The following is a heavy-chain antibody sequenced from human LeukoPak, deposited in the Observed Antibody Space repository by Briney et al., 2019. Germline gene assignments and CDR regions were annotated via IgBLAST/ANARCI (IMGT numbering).Heavy chain of an antibody. V-gene: IGHV4-61*02. D-gene: IGHD3-10*01. CDR3: ARDAWFGAGRTFDY. CDR1: GGSIISSSYY. J-gene: IGHJ4*02. Sequence: SETLSLTCTVSGGSIISSSYYWSWIRQPAGKGLEWIGRIYTSGGTNYNPSLKSRVTISVDTSKNQFSLKLSSVTAADTAVYYCARDAWFGAGRTFDYWGQGTLVTVSS. CDR2: IYTSGGT.